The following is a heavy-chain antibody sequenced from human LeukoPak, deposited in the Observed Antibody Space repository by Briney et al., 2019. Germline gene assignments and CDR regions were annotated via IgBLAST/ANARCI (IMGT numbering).Heavy chain of an antibody. V-gene: IGHV4-38-2*02. CDR1: GYSISSGYY. CDR2: IYHSGST. D-gene: IGHD3-22*01. CDR3: AIYDSSGYIFY. Sequence: PSETLSLTCTVSGYSISSGYYWGWIRQPPGKGLEWIGSIYHSGSTYYNPSLKSRVTISVDTSKNQFSLKLSSVTAADTAVYYCAIYDSSGYIFYWGQGTLVTVSS. J-gene: IGHJ4*02.